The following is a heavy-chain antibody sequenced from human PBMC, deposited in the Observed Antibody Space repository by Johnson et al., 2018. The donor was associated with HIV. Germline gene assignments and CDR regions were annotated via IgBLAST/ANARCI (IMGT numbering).Heavy chain of an antibody. Sequence: MLLVESGGGVVRPGGSLRLSCAASGFSFSDYYMTWIRQAPGKGLEWVGRIKSKTDGGTTDYAAPVTGIFTISRDNSKNTLFLQMNSLRAEDTAVYYCVWYCSGGCSSAFDIWGQGTMVTVSS. CDR3: VWYCSGGCSSAFDI. J-gene: IGHJ3*02. CDR2: IKSKTDGGTT. CDR1: GFSFSDYY. D-gene: IGHD2-15*01. V-gene: IGHV3-15*01.